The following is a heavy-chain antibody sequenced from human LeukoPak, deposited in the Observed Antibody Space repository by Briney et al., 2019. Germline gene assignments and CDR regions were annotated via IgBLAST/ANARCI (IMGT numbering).Heavy chain of an antibody. CDR3: VRVIGGDWLLGSFYHFED. Sequence: GGSLRLSCAATGFTFSMHWMSTVRHAHGTRHEREAHIHQAGNEKYYLDSVKGRFSISRYNAEDSLHLQLNSLRVEDTAMYYCVRVIGGDWLLGSFYHFEDWGQGTLVTVSS. CDR1: GFTFSMHW. V-gene: IGHV3-7*03. D-gene: IGHD3-9*01. CDR2: IHQAGNEK. J-gene: IGHJ4*02.